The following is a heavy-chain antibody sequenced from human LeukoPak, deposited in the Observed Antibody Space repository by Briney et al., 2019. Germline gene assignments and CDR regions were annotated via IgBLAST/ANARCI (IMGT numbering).Heavy chain of an antibody. CDR3: ARHFTMIGSFVNWFDP. V-gene: IGHV4-59*08. D-gene: IGHD3-10*02. J-gene: IGHJ5*02. Sequence: PSETLSLTCIVSGGSISSYYWSWIRQPPGKGLEWIGYIYYSGSTNYNPSLKSRVTISVDTSKNQFSLKLSSVTAADTAVYYCARHFTMIGSFVNWFDPWGQGTLVTVSS. CDR1: GGSISSYY. CDR2: IYYSGST.